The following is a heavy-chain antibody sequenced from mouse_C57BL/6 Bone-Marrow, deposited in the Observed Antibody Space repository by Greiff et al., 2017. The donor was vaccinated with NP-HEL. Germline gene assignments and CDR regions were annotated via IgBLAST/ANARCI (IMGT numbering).Heavy chain of an antibody. D-gene: IGHD2-3*01. J-gene: IGHJ2*01. CDR2: ISSGGDYI. Sequence: EVMLVESGEGLVKPGGSLKLSCAASGFTFSSYAMSWVRQTPEKRLEWVAYISSGGDYIYYADNVKGRFTISRDNARNTLYLQMSSLKSEDTAMYYCTRENDGYCFDYWGQGTALTVTA. CDR3: TRENDGYCFDY. V-gene: IGHV5-9-1*02. CDR1: GFTFSSYA.